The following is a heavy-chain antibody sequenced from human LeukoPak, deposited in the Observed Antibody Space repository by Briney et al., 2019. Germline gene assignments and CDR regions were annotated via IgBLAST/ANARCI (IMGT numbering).Heavy chain of an antibody. V-gene: IGHV1-2*02. Sequence: ASVKVSCKASGYILTDYYMHWVRQAHGQGLEWMGWINPNSGDTNYAQKFQGRVTMTRDMSTSTVYMELSSLRSEDTAVYYCARDLDYYYMDVWGKGTTVTVSS. CDR3: ARDLDYYYMDV. CDR2: INPNSGDT. CDR1: GYILTDYY. J-gene: IGHJ6*03.